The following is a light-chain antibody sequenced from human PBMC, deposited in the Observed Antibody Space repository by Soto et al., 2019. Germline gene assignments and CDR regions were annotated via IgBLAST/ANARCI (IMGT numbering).Light chain of an antibody. Sequence: QSALTQPASVSGSPGQSITISCTGTSSDVGAYNYVSWYQQQSGKAPKLMIHEVSNRPSGVSNRFSGSKSGNTASLTISGLQAEDEADYFCSSYSFTTSLYVFGTGTKVTVL. CDR3: SSYSFTTSLYV. CDR2: EVS. CDR1: SSDVGAYNY. V-gene: IGLV2-14*01. J-gene: IGLJ1*01.